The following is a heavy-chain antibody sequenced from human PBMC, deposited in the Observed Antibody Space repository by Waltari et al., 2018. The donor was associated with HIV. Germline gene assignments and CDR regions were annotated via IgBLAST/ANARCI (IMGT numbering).Heavy chain of an antibody. CDR3: ARAHVSTYCSGATCNYGMDV. V-gene: IGHV3-7*04. D-gene: IGHD2-15*01. CDR1: GFTVGSNR. J-gene: IGHJ6*02. CDR2: KKQNGSGM. Sequence: EGQLGDSGGGLAQPGGSMRRSCAAGGFTVGSNRCGWVRWAGGTGLKRLDKKKQNGSGMDYVNSVKVRFTISRDNAKNSLYLKMNSLRAEDTAVYYCARAHVSTYCSGATCNYGMDVWGRGTTVTVSS.